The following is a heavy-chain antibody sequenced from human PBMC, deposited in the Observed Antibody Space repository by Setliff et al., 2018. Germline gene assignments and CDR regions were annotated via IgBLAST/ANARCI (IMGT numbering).Heavy chain of an antibody. Sequence: TVSGGSIRSYSWSWIRQSPGRGLEWIGFIYYTGSTNYNPSLKSRVTISGDTSKNQFSLKLNSVTAADTAVYYCAREFGISGYYGRSSHYSFDTWGQGTVVTVSS. CDR2: IYYTGST. J-gene: IGHJ3*02. D-gene: IGHD3-22*01. CDR3: AREFGISGYYGRSSHYSFDT. V-gene: IGHV4-59*13. CDR1: GGSIRSYS.